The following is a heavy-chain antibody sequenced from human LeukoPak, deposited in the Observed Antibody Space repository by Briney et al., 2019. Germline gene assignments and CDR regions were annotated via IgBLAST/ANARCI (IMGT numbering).Heavy chain of an antibody. CDR2: ISGSGGTT. CDR1: GLAVSGDF. V-gene: IGHV3-23*01. CDR3: AKIGGYNWNQIDY. D-gene: IGHD1-20*01. Sequence: TGGSLRLSCAASGLAVSGDFMSWVRQAPGKGLEWVSVISGSGGTTNYADSVKGRFTISRDNSKNTLYLQMNSLRAEDTAVYYCAKIGGYNWNQIDYWGQGTLVTVSS. J-gene: IGHJ4*02.